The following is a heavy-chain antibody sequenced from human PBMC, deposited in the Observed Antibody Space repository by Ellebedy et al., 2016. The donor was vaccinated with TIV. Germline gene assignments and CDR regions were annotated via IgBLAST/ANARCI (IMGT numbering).Heavy chain of an antibody. J-gene: IGHJ6*02. D-gene: IGHD3-10*01. CDR1: GFTVSSNY. CDR3: ASFYGSGPKVYYYGMDV. V-gene: IGHV3-66*01. CDR2: IYSGGST. Sequence: GESLKISCAASGFTVSSNYMSWVRQAPGKGLEWVSVIYSGGSTYYADSVKGRFTISRDNAKNSLYLQMNSLRAEDTAVYYCASFYGSGPKVYYYGMDVWGQGTTVTVSS.